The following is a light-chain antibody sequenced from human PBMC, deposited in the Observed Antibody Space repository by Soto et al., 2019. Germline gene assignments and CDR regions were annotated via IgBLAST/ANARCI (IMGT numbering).Light chain of an antibody. CDR1: QSISSW. Sequence: DIQMTQSPSTLSASVGDRVTSTCRASQSISSWLAWYQQKPGKAPKLLIYDASSLESGVPSRFSGSGSGTEFTLTIRSLQTDDFANYYCQQYKSYWTFGQGTKVEIK. CDR3: QQYKSYWT. CDR2: DAS. J-gene: IGKJ1*01. V-gene: IGKV1-5*01.